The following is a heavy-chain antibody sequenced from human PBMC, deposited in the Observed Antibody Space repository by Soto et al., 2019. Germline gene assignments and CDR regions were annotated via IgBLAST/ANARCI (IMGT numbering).Heavy chain of an antibody. D-gene: IGHD2-15*01. CDR3: ASGYCSGGSCYSDLGFDY. CDR2: ISYDGSNK. V-gene: IGHV3-30-3*01. J-gene: IGHJ4*02. Sequence: GGSLRLSCAASGFTFSSYAMHWVRQAPGKGLEWVAVISYDGSNKYYADSVKGRFTISRDNSKNTLYLQMNSLRAEDTAVYYCASGYCSGGSCYSDLGFDYWGQGTLVTVS. CDR1: GFTFSSYA.